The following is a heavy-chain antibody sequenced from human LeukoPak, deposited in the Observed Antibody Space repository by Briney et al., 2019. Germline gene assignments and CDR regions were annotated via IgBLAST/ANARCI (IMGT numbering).Heavy chain of an antibody. Sequence: PGRSLRLSCAAPGFTLDDYAMHWVRQVQRKGLEWVSGISWNSGSIGYADSVKGRFTISRDNAKNSLYLQMNSLRAEDTASYYCAKVAENYYGSSGYLYAFDIWGQGTMVTVSS. D-gene: IGHD3-22*01. V-gene: IGHV3-9*01. CDR3: AKVAENYYGSSGYLYAFDI. CDR2: ISWNSGSI. J-gene: IGHJ3*02. CDR1: GFTLDDYA.